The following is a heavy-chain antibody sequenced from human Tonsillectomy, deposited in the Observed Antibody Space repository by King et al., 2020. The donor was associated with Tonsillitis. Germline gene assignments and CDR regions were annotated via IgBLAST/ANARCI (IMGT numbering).Heavy chain of an antibody. CDR3: GNPVVPAGKLVSYYYGMDV. CDR2: ISGSGGST. Sequence: VQLVESGGGLVQPGGSLRLSCAASGFTFSSYAMSWVRQAPGKGLEWVSAISGSGGSTYYADSVKGRFTISRDNSKNTLYLQMNSLRAEDTAVYYCGNPVVPAGKLVSYYYGMDVWGQGTTVTVSS. V-gene: IGHV3-23*04. CDR1: GFTFSSYA. D-gene: IGHD2-2*01. J-gene: IGHJ6*02.